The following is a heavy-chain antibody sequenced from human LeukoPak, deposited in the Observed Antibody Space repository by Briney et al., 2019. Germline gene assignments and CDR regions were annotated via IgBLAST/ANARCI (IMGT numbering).Heavy chain of an antibody. CDR2: IYYSGST. CDR3: AREQLVGRGRPNPRPLNKFDY. Sequence: PSETLSLTCTVSGGSISSYYWNWIRQPPGKGLEWIGYIYYSGSTNYNPSLKSRFTISVDPSKNQFSLRLSSVTAADTAVYYCAREQLVGRGRPNPRPLNKFDYWGQGTLVTVSS. V-gene: IGHV4-59*01. D-gene: IGHD6-13*01. CDR1: GGSISSYY. J-gene: IGHJ4*02.